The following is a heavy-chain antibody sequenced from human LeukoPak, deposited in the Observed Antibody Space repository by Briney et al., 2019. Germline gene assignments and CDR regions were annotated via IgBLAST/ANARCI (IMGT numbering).Heavy chain of an antibody. CDR2: MNPNSGNT. CDR3: ARGGRIVVVPAAMQDYYYYYMDV. V-gene: IGHV1-8*03. Sequence: GASVKVSCKASGYTFTSYDINWVRQATGQGLEWMGWMNPNSGNTGYAQKFQGRVTITRNTSISTAYMELSSLRSEDTAVYYCARGGRIVVVPAAMQDYYYYYMDVWGKGTTVTLSS. CDR1: GYTFTSYD. D-gene: IGHD2-2*01. J-gene: IGHJ6*03.